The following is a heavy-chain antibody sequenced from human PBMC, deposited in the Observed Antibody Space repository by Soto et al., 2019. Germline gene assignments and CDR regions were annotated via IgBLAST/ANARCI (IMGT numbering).Heavy chain of an antibody. CDR1: GFTFSSYE. CDR3: ARQDYYYYGMDV. Sequence: PGGSLRLSCAASGFTFSSYEMNWVRQAPGKGLEWVSYISSSGSTIYYADSVKGRFTISRDNAKNSLYLQMNSLRAEDTAVYYCARQDYYYYGMDVWGQGTTVTVSS. V-gene: IGHV3-48*03. J-gene: IGHJ6*02. CDR2: ISSSGSTI.